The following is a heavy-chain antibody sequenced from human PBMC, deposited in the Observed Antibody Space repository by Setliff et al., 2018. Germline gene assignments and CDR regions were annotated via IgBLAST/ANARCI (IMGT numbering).Heavy chain of an antibody. CDR3: ARGGSPDCSTAGCRYGDYVY. J-gene: IGHJ4*02. CDR1: GYTFTNYY. D-gene: IGHD2-2*01. CDR2: INPRAGTT. V-gene: IGHV1-46*03. Sequence: VKVSCKASGYTFTNYYINWVRQAPGQGLEWMGIINPRAGTTSYAQKLQGRVTMTRDTSTNTVYTELSSLRSEDTAVYYCARGGSPDCSTAGCRYGDYVYWGQGTQVTVSS.